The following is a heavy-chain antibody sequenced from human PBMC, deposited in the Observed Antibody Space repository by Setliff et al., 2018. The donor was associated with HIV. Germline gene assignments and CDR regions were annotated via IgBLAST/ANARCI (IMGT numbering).Heavy chain of an antibody. Sequence: SVKVSCKASGYPFTSYYMHWVRQAPGQGLEWMGGIIPILGVANYAQKFQGRLTITADKSTNTAYMELSSLTSEDTAMYYCARLGVESSSSWEYYFDYWGQGTLVTVSS. CDR1: GYPFTSYY. V-gene: IGHV1-69*10. J-gene: IGHJ4*02. CDR3: ARLGVESSSSWEYYFDY. CDR2: IIPILGVA. D-gene: IGHD6-6*01.